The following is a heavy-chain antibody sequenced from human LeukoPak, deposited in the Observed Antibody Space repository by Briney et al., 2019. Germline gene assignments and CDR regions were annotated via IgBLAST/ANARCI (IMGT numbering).Heavy chain of an antibody. CDR3: ARLFSGIAVAGTGLDY. D-gene: IGHD6-19*01. Sequence: GESLKISCKGSGYSFSTYWIGWVRQMPGKGLEWMGMIYPGDSDTRYSPSFQGQVTISADKSISTAYLQWSSLKASDTAMYYCARLFSGIAVAGTGLDYWGQGTLVTVSS. J-gene: IGHJ4*02. CDR2: IYPGDSDT. V-gene: IGHV5-51*01. CDR1: GYSFSTYW.